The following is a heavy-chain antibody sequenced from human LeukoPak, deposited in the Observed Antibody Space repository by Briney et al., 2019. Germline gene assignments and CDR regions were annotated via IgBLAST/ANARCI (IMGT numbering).Heavy chain of an antibody. Sequence: GASVKVSCKVSGYTLTELSMHWVRQAPGKGLEWMGGFDPEDGETIYAQKFQGRVTMTEDTSTDTAYMELSSLRSEDTAVYYCATVLDSSGSSVFDYWGQGTLVTVSS. CDR3: ATVLDSSGSSVFDY. D-gene: IGHD6-19*01. V-gene: IGHV1-24*01. J-gene: IGHJ4*02. CDR1: GYTLTELS. CDR2: FDPEDGET.